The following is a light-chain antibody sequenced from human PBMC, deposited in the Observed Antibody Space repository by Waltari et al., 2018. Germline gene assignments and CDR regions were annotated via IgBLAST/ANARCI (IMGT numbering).Light chain of an antibody. V-gene: IGKV2-30*02. CDR3: RQGTRWPLWT. Sequence: DIVMTQSPLSLPVTLGQPASISCRSSQSLLHSNGNTYLSWFQQRPGQSPRRLIYKVSNRDSGVPDRFSGSGSGSDFTLNMSRVEAEDVGVYYCRQGTRWPLWTFGQGTKLEI. CDR1: QSLLHSNGNTY. CDR2: KVS. J-gene: IGKJ2*02.